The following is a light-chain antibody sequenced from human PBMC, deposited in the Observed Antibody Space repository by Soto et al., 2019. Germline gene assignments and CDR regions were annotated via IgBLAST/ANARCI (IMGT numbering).Light chain of an antibody. V-gene: IGKV3-20*01. J-gene: IGKJ1*01. Sequence: EIVLTQSPGTLSLSPGERATLSCRASQSISSNLAWYQQKPGQAPRLLIFGASSRPTGIPDRFIGSGSGTDISLTMSRLEPQDFEVYHCQQYGGSPRTFGQGTKVEIK. CDR2: GAS. CDR3: QQYGGSPRT. CDR1: QSISSN.